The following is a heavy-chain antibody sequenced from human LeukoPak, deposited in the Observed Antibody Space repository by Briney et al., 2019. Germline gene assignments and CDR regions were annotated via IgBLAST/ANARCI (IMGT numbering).Heavy chain of an antibody. J-gene: IGHJ4*02. V-gene: IGHV3-30*04. CDR3: ARDGVWILDY. CDR1: GFTFSSYA. CDR2: ISYDGSNK. D-gene: IGHD5-12*01. Sequence: GGSLRLSCAASGFTFSSYAMHWVRQAPGKGLEWVAVISYDGSNKYYADSVKGRFTISRDNSKNTLYLQMNSLRAEDTAVYYCARDGVWILDYWGQGTLVTVSS.